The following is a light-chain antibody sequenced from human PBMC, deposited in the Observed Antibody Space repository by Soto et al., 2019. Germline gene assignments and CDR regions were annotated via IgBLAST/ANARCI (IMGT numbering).Light chain of an antibody. J-gene: IGKJ5*01. CDR2: DAS. V-gene: IGKV3-20*01. CDR1: QTVRNNY. Sequence: MWTQPRCTLSLSSVEIATRPFSASQTVRNNYLAWYQQKPGQAPRLLIYDASSRATGIPDRFSGGGSGTDFTLTISGLETEDFAVYYCQQYGSLITFGQGTRLEIK. CDR3: QQYGSLIT.